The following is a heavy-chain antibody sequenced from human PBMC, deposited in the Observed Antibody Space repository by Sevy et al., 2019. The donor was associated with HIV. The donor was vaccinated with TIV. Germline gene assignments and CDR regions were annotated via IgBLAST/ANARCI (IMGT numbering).Heavy chain of an antibody. V-gene: IGHV3-74*01. D-gene: IGHD6-25*01. Sequence: GGSLTLSCPPSGFTLSDYWMHWVRQAQGKGLVWVSHIRAEVFNTNYADSVKGRFTISRDNAKNTLYLQMNNLRVEDTALYYCHAASQGSWGQGTLVTVSS. CDR3: HAASQGS. CDR2: IRAEVFNT. CDR1: GFTLSDYW. J-gene: IGHJ5*02.